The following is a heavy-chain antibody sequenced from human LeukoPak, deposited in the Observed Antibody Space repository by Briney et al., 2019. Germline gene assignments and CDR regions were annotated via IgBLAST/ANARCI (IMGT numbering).Heavy chain of an antibody. D-gene: IGHD3-10*01. Sequence: SGSTYYTPSVTSQVTITVERAKNQYSLKLSSVPAADTAVYYCARGGVRGVIGLFNWFDPWGQGTLVTVSS. V-gene: IGHV4-30-4*01. J-gene: IGHJ5*02. CDR2: SGST. CDR3: ARGGVRGVIGLFNWFDP.